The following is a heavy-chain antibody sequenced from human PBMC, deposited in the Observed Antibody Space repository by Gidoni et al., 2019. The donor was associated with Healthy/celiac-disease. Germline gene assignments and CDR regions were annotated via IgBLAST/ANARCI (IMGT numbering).Heavy chain of an antibody. J-gene: IGHJ4*02. CDR3: ARDLGITIFGVVY. CDR2: IWYDGSKK. D-gene: IGHD3-3*01. V-gene: IGHV3-33*01. CDR1: GFTFSSYG. Sequence: QVQLVESGGGVVQPGRSLRLSCAAPGFTFSSYGMHWVRQAPGKGLEVVAIIWYDGSKKYYADSVKGRFTISRDNSKNTLYLQMNSLRAEDTAVYYCARDLGITIFGVVYWGQGTLVTVSS.